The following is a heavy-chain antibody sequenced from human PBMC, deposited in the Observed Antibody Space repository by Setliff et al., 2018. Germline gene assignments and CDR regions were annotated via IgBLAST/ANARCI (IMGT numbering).Heavy chain of an antibody. D-gene: IGHD1-1*01. CDR1: GGSFSDYY. CDR2: INHSGHT. V-gene: IGHV4-34*01. CDR3: RQAVVGRDVFDI. Sequence: SETLSLTCTVYGGSFSDYYWSWIRQPPGQGLEWIEEINHSGHTNYSPSLRSRVTMSVDSSKKQLSLKLTTVTAADTALYYCRQAVVGRDVFDIWGQGTVVTVSS. J-gene: IGHJ3*02.